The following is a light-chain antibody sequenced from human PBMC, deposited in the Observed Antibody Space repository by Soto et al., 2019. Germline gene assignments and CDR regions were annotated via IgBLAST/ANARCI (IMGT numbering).Light chain of an antibody. CDR3: QHYKNWPPWT. Sequence: EIVMTQSPATLSVSPGERATLSCRASQSVSSDLAWYQQKPGQAPRLLIYDASTRASGIPARFGGSGSGTEFTLTISSLQSEDFGVYYCQHYKNWPPWTFGQGTKVEIK. CDR2: DAS. J-gene: IGKJ1*01. V-gene: IGKV3-15*01. CDR1: QSVSSD.